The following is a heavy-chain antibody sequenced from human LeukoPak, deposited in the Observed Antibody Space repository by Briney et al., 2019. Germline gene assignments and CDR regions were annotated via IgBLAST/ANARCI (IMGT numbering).Heavy chain of an antibody. J-gene: IGHJ4*02. D-gene: IGHD3-22*01. CDR2: INSDGSSA. CDR3: ARGGGYDSTDY. V-gene: IGHV3-74*01. CDR1: GFTFNNYW. Sequence: GGSLRLSCAASGFTFNNYWMHWVRQAPGKGLVWVSRINSDGSSATYSDSVKGRFTISRYNAKTTLYLQMNSLRADDTAVYYCARGGGYDSTDYWGQGTLVAVSS.